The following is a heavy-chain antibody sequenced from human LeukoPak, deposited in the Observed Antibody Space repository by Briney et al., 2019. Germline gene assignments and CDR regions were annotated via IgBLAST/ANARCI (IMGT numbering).Heavy chain of an antibody. CDR1: GYTFTGYY. CDR2: INPNSGGT. Sequence: ASVKVSCKASGYTFTGYYMPWVRQAPGHGLEGMGWINPNSGGTNYAQKFQGRVTMTRDTSISTAYMELSRLRSNDTAVYYCARGVYGYGFLDYWGQGTLVTVSS. V-gene: IGHV1-2*02. J-gene: IGHJ4*02. CDR3: ARGVYGYGFLDY. D-gene: IGHD5-18*01.